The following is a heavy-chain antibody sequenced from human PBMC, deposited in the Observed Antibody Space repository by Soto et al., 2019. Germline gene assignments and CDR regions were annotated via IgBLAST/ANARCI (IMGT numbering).Heavy chain of an antibody. CDR3: ARRRWSQYFQH. Sequence: QLQLQESGPGPVKPSETLSLTCTVSGGSISSSSYYWGWIRQPPGKGLEWIGSIYYSGSTYYNPSLKSRVTISVDTSKNQFSLKLSSVTAADTAVYYCARRRWSQYFQHWGQGTLVTVSS. CDR1: GGSISSSSYY. V-gene: IGHV4-39*01. D-gene: IGHD6-13*01. J-gene: IGHJ1*01. CDR2: IYYSGST.